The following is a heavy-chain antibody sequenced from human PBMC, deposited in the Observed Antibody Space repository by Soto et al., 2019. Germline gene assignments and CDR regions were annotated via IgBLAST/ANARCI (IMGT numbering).Heavy chain of an antibody. CDR2: INAGNGNT. CDR1: GYTFTSYA. Sequence: ASVKVSCKASGYTFTSYAMHWVRQAPGQRLEWMGWINAGNGNTKYSQKFQGRVTITRDTSASTAYMELSSLRSEDTAVYYCARVPPLYYYYGMDVWGQGTTVTVSS. V-gene: IGHV1-3*01. CDR3: ARVPPLYYYYGMDV. J-gene: IGHJ6*02.